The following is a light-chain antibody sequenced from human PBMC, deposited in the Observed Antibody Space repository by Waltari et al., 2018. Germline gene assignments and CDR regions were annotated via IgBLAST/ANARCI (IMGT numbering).Light chain of an antibody. CDR2: VNSDGSH. J-gene: IGLJ3*02. Sequence: QLVLTQSPSASASLGASVKLTCTLSSGHSSHIIPWLHQQPEKGPRYVMQVNSDGSHRKGDEIPDRFSGSSAGAERYLTTSSLQSEDEADYYCETGGHGTWVFGGGTKLTVL. V-gene: IGLV4-69*01. CDR3: ETGGHGTWV. CDR1: SGHSSHI.